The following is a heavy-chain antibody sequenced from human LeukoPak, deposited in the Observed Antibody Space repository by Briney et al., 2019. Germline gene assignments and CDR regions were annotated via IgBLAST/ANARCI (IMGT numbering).Heavy chain of an antibody. CDR2: IYFSGST. D-gene: IGHD3-9*01. J-gene: IGHJ4*02. CDR3: ARQYYDILTGYNGQAFDY. CDR1: GVSISSSY. V-gene: IGHV4-59*08. Sequence: PWETLSLTCTVSGVSISSSYWSWIRQPPGKRLEWLGYIYFSGSTNYNPSLESRVTISVDTSKNQCSLKLTSVTAADTAVYYCARQYYDILTGYNGQAFDYWGQGTLVTVSS.